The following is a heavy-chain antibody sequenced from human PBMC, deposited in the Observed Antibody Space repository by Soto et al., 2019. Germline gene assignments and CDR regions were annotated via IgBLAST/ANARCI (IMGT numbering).Heavy chain of an antibody. V-gene: IGHV1-18*01. Sequence: QVHLVQSGAEAKKPGASVKVSCKGSGYAFTTYGITWVRQAPGQGLEWMGWISAHNGNTNYAQKLQGRVTVTRDTSTSPAYMELRSVRSDDTAVYYCARGRYGDYWGQGALVTVSS. CDR1: GYAFTTYG. J-gene: IGHJ4*02. CDR2: ISAHNGNT. CDR3: ARGRYGDY. D-gene: IGHD1-1*01.